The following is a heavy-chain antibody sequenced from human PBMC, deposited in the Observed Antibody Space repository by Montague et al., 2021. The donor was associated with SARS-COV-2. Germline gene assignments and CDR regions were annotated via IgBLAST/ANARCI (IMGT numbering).Heavy chain of an antibody. CDR3: ARISAWYSSGWSAFDY. V-gene: IGHV2-70*01. CDR2: IDWDYDK. CDR1: GFSLSTSGMC. J-gene: IGHJ4*02. D-gene: IGHD6-19*01. Sequence: PALVKPTQTLTLTCTFSGFSLSTSGMCVSWIRQPPGKALEWLALIDWDYDKYYSTSLKTRLTISKDTSKNQVVLTMTNMDPVDTATYYCARISAWYSSGWSAFDYWGQGTLVTVSS.